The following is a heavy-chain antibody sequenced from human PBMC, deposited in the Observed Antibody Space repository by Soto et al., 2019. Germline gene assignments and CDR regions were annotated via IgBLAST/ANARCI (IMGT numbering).Heavy chain of an antibody. CDR3: ARKYYFDL. V-gene: IGHV1-46*01. J-gene: IGHJ4*02. Sequence: ASVKVSCKASGYSLTAYYIHWVRQAPGQGLEWMGIIDPSGGNTIYAQKFQGRVTMTSDTTTGTVYMELSSLRFDDTAIYYCARKYYFDLWGQGTLVTVSS. CDR2: IDPSGGNT. CDR1: GYSLTAYY.